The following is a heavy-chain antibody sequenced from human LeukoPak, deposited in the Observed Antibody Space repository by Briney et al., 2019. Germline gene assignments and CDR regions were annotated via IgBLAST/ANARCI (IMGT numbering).Heavy chain of an antibody. CDR3: ARDLRAPPGY. V-gene: IGHV3-74*01. J-gene: IGHJ4*02. CDR1: GFTFSSYW. CDR2: MKGDGRDI. Sequence: GGSLRLSCVASGFTFSSYWMYWVRQDPGKGLVWVSGMKGDGRDITYADSVKGRFTISRDNAKNTVYLKMNSLRAEDTGVYYCARDLRAPPGYWGQGTLVTVSS. D-gene: IGHD7-27*01.